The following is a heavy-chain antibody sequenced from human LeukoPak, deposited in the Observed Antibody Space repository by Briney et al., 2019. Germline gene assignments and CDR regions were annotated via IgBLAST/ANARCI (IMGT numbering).Heavy chain of an antibody. D-gene: IGHD6-13*01. Sequence: ASVKVSCMASGYTFTTYWIQWVRQAPGQGLEWVALVNPNDGSTTYAHKFQGRVTMTRDTSTSTVYMDLSRLTSEDTAVYYCVRAPRDSSTMLDYWGQGTLVTVSS. CDR1: GYTFTTYW. CDR2: VNPNDGST. J-gene: IGHJ4*02. V-gene: IGHV1-46*01. CDR3: VRAPRDSSTMLDY.